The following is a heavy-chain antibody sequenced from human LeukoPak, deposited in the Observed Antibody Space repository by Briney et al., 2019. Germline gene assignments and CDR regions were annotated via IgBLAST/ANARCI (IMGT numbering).Heavy chain of an antibody. CDR3: ARTYCSGGTCYGLDY. J-gene: IGHJ4*02. Sequence: SETLSLTCAVFGGSFSGYYWSWIRQPPGKGLEWIGRINHSGSTNYNPSLKSRVTISVGTSTNQFSLRLSSVTAADTALYYCARTYCSGGTCYGLDYWGQGTLVTVSS. V-gene: IGHV4-34*01. CDR2: INHSGST. CDR1: GGSFSGYY. D-gene: IGHD2-15*01.